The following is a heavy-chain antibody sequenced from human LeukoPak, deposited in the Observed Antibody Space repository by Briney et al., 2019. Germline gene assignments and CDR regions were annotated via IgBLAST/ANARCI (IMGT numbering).Heavy chain of an antibody. CDR1: GYTFTSYG. CDR3: ARVWGIAAAGTGDAFDI. D-gene: IGHD6-13*01. J-gene: IGHJ3*02. Sequence: ASVKVSCKASGYTFTSYGISWVRQAPGQGLEWMGWISAYNGNTNYAQKLQGRVTMTTDTSTSTAYMELRSLRSDDTAVYYCARVWGIAAAGTGDAFDIWGQGTMVTVSS. V-gene: IGHV1-18*01. CDR2: ISAYNGNT.